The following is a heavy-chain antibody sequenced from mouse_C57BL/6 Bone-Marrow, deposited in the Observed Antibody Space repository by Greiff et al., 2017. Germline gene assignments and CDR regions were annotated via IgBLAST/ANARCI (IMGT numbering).Heavy chain of an antibody. CDR3: TEECSNYEEPYFDY. D-gene: IGHD2-5*01. V-gene: IGHV6-3*01. CDR1: GFTFSNYW. J-gene: IGHJ2*01. Sequence: EVKLVESGGGLVQPGGSMKLSCVASGFTFSNYWMNWVRQSPEKGLEWVAQIRLKSDNYATHYAETVKGRFTISRDDSKSSVYLQMNNLRAEDTVIYYCTEECSNYEEPYFDYSGQGTTLTVSS. CDR2: IRLKSDNYAT.